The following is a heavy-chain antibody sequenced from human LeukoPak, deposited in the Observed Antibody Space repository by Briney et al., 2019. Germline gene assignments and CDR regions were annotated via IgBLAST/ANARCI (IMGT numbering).Heavy chain of an antibody. V-gene: IGHV3-30*04. CDR3: ARVSTWAGDY. CDR2: ISYDGSNK. CDR1: GFTFSSSA. Sequence: GGSLRLSCAASGFTFSSSAMHWVRQAPGKGLEWVAVISYDGSNKYYADSVKGRFTISRDNAKSSLYLQMNSLRAEDTALYDCARVSTWAGDYWGQRTLVTVSS. D-gene: IGHD5/OR15-5a*01. J-gene: IGHJ4*02.